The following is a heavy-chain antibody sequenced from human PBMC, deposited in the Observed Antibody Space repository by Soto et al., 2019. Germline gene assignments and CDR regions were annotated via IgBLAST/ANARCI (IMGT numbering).Heavy chain of an antibody. Sequence: QVQLQESGPGLVKPSETLSLTCTVSGASISSYYWSWIRQPPGKGLEWIGYIYYSGSTNYNPSLKSRVTISVDTSKNQFSLKLSSVTAADTAVYYCASGYCSSTTCYDFDYWGQGTLVTVSS. D-gene: IGHD2-2*03. J-gene: IGHJ4*02. CDR2: IYYSGST. CDR3: ASGYCSSTTCYDFDY. V-gene: IGHV4-59*08. CDR1: GASISSYY.